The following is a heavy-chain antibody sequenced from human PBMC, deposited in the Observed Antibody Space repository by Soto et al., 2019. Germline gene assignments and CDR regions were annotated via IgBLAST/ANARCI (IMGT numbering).Heavy chain of an antibody. D-gene: IGHD6-13*01. CDR1: GFTFSNYA. CDR3: AKDQGSSWYEIDY. V-gene: IGHV3-23*01. CDR2: ISGSGGST. J-gene: IGHJ4*02. Sequence: EVQLLESGGGLVQPGGSLRLSCAASGFTFSNYALTWVRHAPGKGLEWVSTISGSGGSTYYADSVKGRFTISRDNSKNTLYLQMNSLRAEDTAVYYCAKDQGSSWYEIDYWGQGTLVTVSS.